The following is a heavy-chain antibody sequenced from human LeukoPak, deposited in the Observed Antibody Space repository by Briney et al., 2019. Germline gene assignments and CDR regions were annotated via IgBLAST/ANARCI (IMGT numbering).Heavy chain of an antibody. Sequence: GASVKVSCKASGYTFTAYYMHWVRQAPGQGLEWMGRINPNSGNTIYAQNFQGRVTVTSDTSISTAYMELSRLRSDDTAVYYCACWGGGNQGHWGQGTLVTVSS. J-gene: IGHJ4*02. CDR3: ACWGGGNQGH. D-gene: IGHD4-23*01. V-gene: IGHV1-2*06. CDR2: INPNSGNT. CDR1: GYTFTAYY.